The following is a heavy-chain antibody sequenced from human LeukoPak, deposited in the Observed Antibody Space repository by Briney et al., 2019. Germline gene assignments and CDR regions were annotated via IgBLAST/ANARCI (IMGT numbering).Heavy chain of an antibody. J-gene: IGHJ4*02. Sequence: ASVKVSYKASGGTFSSYAISWVRQAPGQGLEWMGRIIPILGIANYAQKFQGRVTITADKSTSTAYMELSSLRSEDTAVYYCARVSEPTYYYDSSGYYYYWGQGTLVTVSS. CDR2: IIPILGIA. CDR1: GGTFSSYA. CDR3: ARVSEPTYYYDSSGYYYY. V-gene: IGHV1-69*04. D-gene: IGHD3-22*01.